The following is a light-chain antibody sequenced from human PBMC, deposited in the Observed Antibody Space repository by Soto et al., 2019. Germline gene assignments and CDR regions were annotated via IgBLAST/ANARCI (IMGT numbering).Light chain of an antibody. V-gene: IGLV2-14*01. CDR1: SSDVGLYDY. CDR2: AVS. CDR3: CSYTGSSNYV. J-gene: IGLJ1*01. Sequence: QSVLTQPASVSGSPGQSITISCTGTSSDVGLYDYVSWYQQHPGKAPQLMIYAVSNRPSGVSNRFSASKSGNTASLFISGLQAEDEADYYCCSYTGSSNYVFGTGTKVTDL.